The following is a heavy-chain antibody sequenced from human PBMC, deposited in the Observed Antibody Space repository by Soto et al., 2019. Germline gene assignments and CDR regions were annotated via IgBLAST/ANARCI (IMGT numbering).Heavy chain of an antibody. CDR3: ARGLITWGQYAEGRYYYAS. D-gene: IGHD3-10*01. CDR2: INHSGSA. CDR1: GGSFGGYI. J-gene: IGHJ4*02. Sequence: SETLSLTCDVYGGSFGGYIWTWIRQTPGKGLQWIGQINHSGSANYNPSLKSRVTISVHTSNSQFSLELSSVTAADTAVYYCARGLITWGQYAEGRYYYASSGRRTQDTGSS. V-gene: IGHV4-34*01.